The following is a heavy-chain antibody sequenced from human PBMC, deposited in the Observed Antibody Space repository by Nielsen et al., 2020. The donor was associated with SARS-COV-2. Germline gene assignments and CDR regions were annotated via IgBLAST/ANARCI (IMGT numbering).Heavy chain of an antibody. CDR1: GFTFDDYG. CDR3: EILGDYGDYINYAMDV. V-gene: IGHV3-20*01. CDR2: INWNGGST. J-gene: IGHJ6*02. Sequence: GESLKISCAASGFTFDDYGMSWVRQAPGKGLEWVSGINWNGGSTGYADPVKGRFTISRDNAKNSLYLQMNSLRAEDTALYQCEILGDYGDYINYAMDVWGQGTTVTVSS. D-gene: IGHD4-17*01.